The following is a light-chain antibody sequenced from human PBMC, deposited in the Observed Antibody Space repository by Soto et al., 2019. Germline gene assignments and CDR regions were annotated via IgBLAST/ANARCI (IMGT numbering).Light chain of an antibody. CDR3: AAWDNSLTGYV. CDR1: SSNIESNY. Sequence: LTQPPSASGTPGQRVTISCSGSSSNIESNYVYWYQQVPGTAPKLLIYRNSQRPSGVPDRFSDSTSGTSASLAISGLRSEDEADYYCAAWDNSLTGYVVGTGTKVTVL. CDR2: RNS. V-gene: IGLV1-47*01. J-gene: IGLJ1*01.